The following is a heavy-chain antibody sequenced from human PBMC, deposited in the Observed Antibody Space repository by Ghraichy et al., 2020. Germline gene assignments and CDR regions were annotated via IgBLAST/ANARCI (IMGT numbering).Heavy chain of an antibody. CDR1: GFTFSSYW. Sequence: GGSLRLSCTVSGFTFSSYWMSWVRQAPGKGLEWVANIKQDGGEKHCVDSVKGRFTISRDNAKNSLYLQMNGLRVEDTAVYYCARDEPGFNAFHIWGQGTMVTVSS. J-gene: IGHJ3*02. V-gene: IGHV3-7*04. CDR2: IKQDGGEK. CDR3: ARDEPGFNAFHI.